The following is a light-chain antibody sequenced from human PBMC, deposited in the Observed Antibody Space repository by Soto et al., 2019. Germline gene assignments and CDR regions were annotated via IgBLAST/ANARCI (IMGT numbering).Light chain of an antibody. CDR2: WAS. Sequence: DIVMTQSPDSLAVSLGERATINCKSSQSVLYRSNNHNYLAWYQQKPGQPPRLLIYWASTRESGVPDRFSGSGSGTDFTLTISSLQAEDVAVYYCQQHYSTPWAFGQGTKVDIK. CDR3: QQHYSTPWA. V-gene: IGKV4-1*01. CDR1: QSVLYRSNNHNY. J-gene: IGKJ1*01.